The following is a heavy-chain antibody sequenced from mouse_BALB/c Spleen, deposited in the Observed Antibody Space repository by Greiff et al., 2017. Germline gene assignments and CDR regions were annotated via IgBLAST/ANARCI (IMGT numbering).Heavy chain of an antibody. J-gene: IGHJ4*01. CDR1: GYTFTSYV. Sequence: EVQLQQSGPELVKPGASVKMSCKASGYTFTSYVMHWVKQKPGKGLEWIGYINPYNDGTKYNEKFKGKATLTSDKSSSTAYMELSSLTSEDSAVYYCARGSRRDAMDCWGQGTSVTVSS. CDR3: ARGSRRDAMDC. D-gene: IGHD1-3*01. CDR2: INPYNDGT. V-gene: IGHV1-14*01.